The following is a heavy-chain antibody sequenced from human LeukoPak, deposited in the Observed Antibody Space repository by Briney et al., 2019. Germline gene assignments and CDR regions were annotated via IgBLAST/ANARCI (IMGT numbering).Heavy chain of an antibody. CDR3: ARLKDHTIDY. CDR2: IYPGDSDT. J-gene: IGHJ4*02. Sequence: EXXKISCKGSGLGFPSYWIGWGRRMPGKGREWMGMIYPGDSDTRYRTSFKGQVTISSDKSISTAYLQCSSLMASDTAMYYCARLKDHTIDYWGQGTLVTVSS. D-gene: IGHD1-14*01. CDR1: GLGFPSYW. V-gene: IGHV5-51*01.